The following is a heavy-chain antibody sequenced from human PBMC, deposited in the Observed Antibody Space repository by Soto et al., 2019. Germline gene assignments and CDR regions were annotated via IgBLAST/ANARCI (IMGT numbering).Heavy chain of an antibody. CDR1: GYSFAGYW. CDR2: IDPSDSQT. V-gene: IGHV5-10-1*01. Sequence: GESLKISCKGSGYSFAGYWITWVRQKPGKGLEWMGRIDPSDSQTYYSPSFRGHVTISVTKSITTVFLQWSSLRASDTAMYYCARQIYDSDTGPNFQYYFDSWGQGTPVTVSS. J-gene: IGHJ4*02. D-gene: IGHD3-22*01. CDR3: ARQIYDSDTGPNFQYYFDS.